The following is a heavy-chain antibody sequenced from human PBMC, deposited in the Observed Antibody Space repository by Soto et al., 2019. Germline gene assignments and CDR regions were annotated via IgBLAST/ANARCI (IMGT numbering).Heavy chain of an antibody. CDR2: ISDSGST. V-gene: IGHV4-61*08. D-gene: IGHD6-19*01. Sequence: SETLSLTCTVSGGSVSSGDYYWSWIRQPPGKGLEWVGHISDSGSTNYNPSLKSRVTISSDTSMNQFSLKMRSVATADAAVYYRLRERPRTMYDSAWYYYGLDVWGQGTTVTVSS. CDR1: GGSVSSGDYY. CDR3: LRERPRTMYDSAWYYYGLDV. J-gene: IGHJ6*02.